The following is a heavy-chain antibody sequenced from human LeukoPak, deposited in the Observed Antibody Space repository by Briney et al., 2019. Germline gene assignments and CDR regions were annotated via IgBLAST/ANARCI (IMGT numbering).Heavy chain of an antibody. J-gene: IGHJ4*02. CDR1: GFTFSSYA. CDR3: ARDNNWMRDKSDY. Sequence: PGGSLRLSCAASGFTFSSYAMHWVRQAPGKGLEWVANIKQDGSEKYYVDSVKGRFTISRDNAKNSLYLQMNSLRAEDTAVYYCARDNNWMRDKSDYWGQGTLVTVSS. CDR2: IKQDGSEK. D-gene: IGHD1-20*01. V-gene: IGHV3-7*01.